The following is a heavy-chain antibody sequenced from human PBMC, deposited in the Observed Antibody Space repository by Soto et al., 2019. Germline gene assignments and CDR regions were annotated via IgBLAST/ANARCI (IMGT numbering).Heavy chain of an antibody. D-gene: IGHD2-21*02. V-gene: IGHV3-74*01. J-gene: IGHJ4*02. CDR1: GFTFSDHW. CDR3: ARGNCSGDTCFFGGTH. Sequence: EVQLAESGGVLVQPGGSLRLSCVASGFTFSDHWMHLVRQAPGKGLVWVSRINSGGSRTNYADSVKGRFTISRDNAKNTLYLEMNSLSLEDTAVYYCARGNCSGDTCFFGGTHWGRGTLVTVSS. CDR2: INSGGSRT.